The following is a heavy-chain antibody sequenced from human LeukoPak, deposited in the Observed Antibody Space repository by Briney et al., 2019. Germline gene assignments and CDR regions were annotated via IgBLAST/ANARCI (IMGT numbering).Heavy chain of an antibody. D-gene: IGHD6-19*01. CDR1: GGSIRSSSYY. CDR3: AKGHRYSSGWYWSHWFDP. J-gene: IGHJ5*02. CDR2: INHSGST. Sequence: SETLSLTCTVSGGSIRSSSYYWTWIRQPPGKGLEWIGEINHSGSTNYNPSLKSRVTISVDTSKKQFFLRLSSVTAADTAVYYCAKGHRYSSGWYWSHWFDPWGQGTLVTVSS. V-gene: IGHV4-39*07.